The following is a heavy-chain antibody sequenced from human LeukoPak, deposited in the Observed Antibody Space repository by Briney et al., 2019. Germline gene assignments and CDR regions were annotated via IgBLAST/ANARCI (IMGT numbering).Heavy chain of an antibody. CDR1: GLTFSDYW. CDR3: ARDGDRYISDC. D-gene: IGHD5-24*01. V-gene: IGHV3-74*01. J-gene: IGHJ4*02. CDR2: ISNDGTST. Sequence: GGSLRLSCAVSGLTFSDYWMHWVRQAPGKGLVWVSRISNDGTSTSYADSVKGRFTISRDNAKNTLYLQMNSLRGEDTAVYYCARDGDRYISDCWGQGTLVTVSS.